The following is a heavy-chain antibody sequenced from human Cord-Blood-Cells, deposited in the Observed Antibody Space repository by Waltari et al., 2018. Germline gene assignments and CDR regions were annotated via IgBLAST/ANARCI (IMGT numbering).Heavy chain of an antibody. CDR1: GYTFTSYA. CDR2: INAGKCKT. CDR3: AIVRVTIYGGLHAFD. V-gene: IGHV1-3*01. J-gene: IGHJ3*01. Sequence: QVQLVQSGAEVKKPGASVKVSCKASGYTFTSYAMHWVRQAPGQRLEWLGRINAGKCKTNYAHKFQGRVHITRDTPAGTAYIELSRLRSEVTAVYYCAIVRVTIYGGLHAFDLGPRDNDHRLF. D-gene: IGHD4-17*01.